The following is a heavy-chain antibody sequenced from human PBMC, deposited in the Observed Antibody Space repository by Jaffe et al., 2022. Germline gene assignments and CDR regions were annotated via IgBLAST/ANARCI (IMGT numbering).Heavy chain of an antibody. V-gene: IGHV3-21*01. CDR3: ARERGSGYENSPGDFDY. D-gene: IGHD5-12*01. CDR2: ISSSSSYI. Sequence: EVQLVESGGGLVKPGGSLRLSCAASGFTFSSYSMNWVRQAPGKGLEWVSSISSSSSYIYYADSVKGRFTISRDNAKNSLYLQMNSLRAEDTAVYYCARERGSGYENSPGDFDYWGQGTLVTVSS. CDR1: GFTFSSYS. J-gene: IGHJ4*02.